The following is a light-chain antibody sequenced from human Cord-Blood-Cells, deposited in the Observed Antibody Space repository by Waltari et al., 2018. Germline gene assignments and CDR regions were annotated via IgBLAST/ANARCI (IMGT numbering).Light chain of an antibody. CDR1: QGFSNY. Sequence: DIQMTQSTSSLSASVGDRVTITCRASQGFSNYLAWYQQKPGEVPKLLIYEASTLQSGVPGRFRGSGSGTDFTLTISNLQPEDVATYCCQKYNSAPPTVGQGTKVEIK. CDR2: EAS. V-gene: IGKV1-27*01. J-gene: IGKJ1*01. CDR3: QKYNSAPPT.